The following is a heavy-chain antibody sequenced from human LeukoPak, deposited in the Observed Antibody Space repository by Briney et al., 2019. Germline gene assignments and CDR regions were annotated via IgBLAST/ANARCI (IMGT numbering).Heavy chain of an antibody. Sequence: SETLSLTCAVYGGSFSGYYWSWIRQPPGKGLEWIGEINHSGSTNYNPSLKSRVTISVDTSKNQFSLKLSSVTAADTAVYYCARVLLAVPGNTHDAFDIWGQGTMVTVSS. J-gene: IGHJ3*02. CDR2: INHSGST. CDR3: ARVLLAVPGNTHDAFDI. CDR1: GGSFSGYY. D-gene: IGHD6-19*01. V-gene: IGHV4-34*01.